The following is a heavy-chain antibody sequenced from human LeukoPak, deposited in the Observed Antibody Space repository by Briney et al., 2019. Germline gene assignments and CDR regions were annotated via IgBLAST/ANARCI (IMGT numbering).Heavy chain of an antibody. CDR2: ISSSSSYI. V-gene: IGHV3-21*01. CDR3: AKDRYVAN. Sequence: GGSLRLSCAASGFTFSSYSMHWVRQAPGKGLEWVSSISSSSSYIYYADSLKGRFTISRDNAKNSLFLQMNSLRAEDTAVYYCAKDRYVANWGQGTLVTASS. J-gene: IGHJ4*02. D-gene: IGHD3-16*02. CDR1: GFTFSSYS.